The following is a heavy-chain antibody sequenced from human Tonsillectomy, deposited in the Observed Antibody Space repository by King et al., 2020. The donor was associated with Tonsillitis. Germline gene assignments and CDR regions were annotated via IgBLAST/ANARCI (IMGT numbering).Heavy chain of an antibody. CDR1: GFTFSNYA. J-gene: IGHJ4*02. D-gene: IGHD2-15*01. Sequence: VQLVESGGGVVQPGRSLRLSCAASGFTFSNYAMHWVRQAPGKGLEWVAVIWYDGSARFYADSVKGRFTISRDNSKNTLYLQMPSLRAEDTALYYCARSPVVVGARPNFDYWGQGTLVTVSS. CDR3: ARSPVVVGARPNFDY. CDR2: IWYDGSAR. V-gene: IGHV3-33*08.